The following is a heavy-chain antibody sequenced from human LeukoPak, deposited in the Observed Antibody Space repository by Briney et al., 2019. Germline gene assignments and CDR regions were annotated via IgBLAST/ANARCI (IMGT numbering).Heavy chain of an antibody. V-gene: IGHV1-46*01. CDR1: RYTFTSYY. CDR3: ARDGVVVPAAMYYFDY. D-gene: IGHD2-2*01. CDR2: INPSGGST. J-gene: IGHJ4*02. Sequence: ASVKVSCKASRYTFTSYYMHWVRQAPGQGLEWMGIINPSGGSTSYAQKFQGRVTMTRDTSTSTVYMELSSLRSEDTAVYYCARDGVVVPAAMYYFDYWGQGTLVTVSS.